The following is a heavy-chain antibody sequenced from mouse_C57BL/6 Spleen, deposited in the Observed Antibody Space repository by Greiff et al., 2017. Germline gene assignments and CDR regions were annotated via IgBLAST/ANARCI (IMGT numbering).Heavy chain of an antibody. V-gene: IGHV1-72*01. D-gene: IGHD2-4*01. CDR2: IDPNCGGT. Sequence: VQLQQPGAELVKPGASVKLSCKASGYTFTSYWMHWVKQRPGRGLEWIGRIDPNCGGTKYNEKFKSKATLTVDKPSSTAYMQLSSLTSEDSAVYYCAREDYYDYDGGYAMDYWGQGTSVTVSS. CDR3: AREDYYDYDGGYAMDY. J-gene: IGHJ4*01. CDR1: GYTFTSYW.